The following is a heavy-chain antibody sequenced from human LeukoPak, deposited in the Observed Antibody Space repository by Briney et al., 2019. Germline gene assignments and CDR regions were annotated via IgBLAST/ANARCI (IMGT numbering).Heavy chain of an antibody. Sequence: ASVKVSCKASGYTFTGYYMHWVRQAPGQGLEWMGWINPNSGGTNYAQKFQGRATMTRDTSISTAYMELSRLRSDDTAVYYCARDGSWYYYDSSGYPLRVWFDPWGQGTLVTVSS. CDR3: ARDGSWYYYDSSGYPLRVWFDP. CDR1: GYTFTGYY. CDR2: INPNSGGT. V-gene: IGHV1-2*02. D-gene: IGHD3-22*01. J-gene: IGHJ5*02.